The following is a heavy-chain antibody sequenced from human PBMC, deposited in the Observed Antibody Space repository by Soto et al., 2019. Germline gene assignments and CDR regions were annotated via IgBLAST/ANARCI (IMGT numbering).Heavy chain of an antibody. CDR2: INPSGGDT. CDR3: ARDSDATRYCSTVSCYISDF. Sequence: ASVKVSCKASGYTFTGYYIHWVRQAPGQGLEWMGVINPSGGDTIYAQKFHDRLTVTRDTSTSTVYMELGSLRSEDTAVYYCARDSDATRYCSTVSCYISDFWGQGTLVTVSS. CDR1: GYTFTGYY. J-gene: IGHJ4*02. D-gene: IGHD2-2*02. V-gene: IGHV1-46*03.